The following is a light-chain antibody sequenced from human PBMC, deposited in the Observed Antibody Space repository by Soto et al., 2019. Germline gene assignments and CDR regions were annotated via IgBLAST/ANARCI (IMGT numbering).Light chain of an antibody. V-gene: IGLV2-14*01. CDR2: EVS. Sequence: QSVLTQPASVSGSPGQSITISCIGSSSDVGGYNYVSWYQHHPGRVPKPMIFEVSDRPSGVSSRFSGSKSGNTAYLTISGLQAEDEADYYCSSFSSTSTLVFGGGTKVTVL. J-gene: IGLJ2*01. CDR3: SSFSSTSTLV. CDR1: SSDVGGYNY.